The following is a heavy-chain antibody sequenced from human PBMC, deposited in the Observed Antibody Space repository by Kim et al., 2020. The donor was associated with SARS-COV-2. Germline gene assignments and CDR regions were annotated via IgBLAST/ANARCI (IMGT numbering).Heavy chain of an antibody. CDR1: SSSITNRGQE. CDR3: ARQGNCSGGNCYSGNYYYYYGLDV. Sequence: YSSSITNRGQEGRGISQPPGKGLEWIASIYYSGSTYYNPSLKSRVTISVDTSKNQFSLRLTSVTAADTAVYYCARQGNCSGGNCYSGNYYYYYGLDVWGQGATVTVSS. J-gene: IGHJ6*02. CDR2: IYYSGST. D-gene: IGHD2-15*01. V-gene: IGHV4-39*01.